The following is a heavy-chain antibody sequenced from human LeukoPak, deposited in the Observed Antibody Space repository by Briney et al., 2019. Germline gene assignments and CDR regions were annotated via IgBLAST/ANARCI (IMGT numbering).Heavy chain of an antibody. J-gene: IGHJ6*02. D-gene: IGHD5-18*01. V-gene: IGHV1-2*02. Sequence: GASVKVSFKASGYTFSGYYMRWVRQAPGQGLEWMGWINPNSGGTNYAQKFQGRVTMTRDTSISTAYMELSRLRSDDTAVYYCATTGDTAMVRDWYFYGMDVWGQESTVTVSS. CDR3: ATTGDTAMVRDWYFYGMDV. CDR1: GYTFSGYY. CDR2: INPNSGGT.